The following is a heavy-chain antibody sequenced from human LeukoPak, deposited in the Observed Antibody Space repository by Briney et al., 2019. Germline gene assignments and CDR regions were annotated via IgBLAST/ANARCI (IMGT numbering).Heavy chain of an antibody. V-gene: IGHV4-59*01. CDR1: GGSISSYY. CDR2: TYYSGST. J-gene: IGHJ6*02. D-gene: IGHD3-9*01. Sequence: PSETLSLTCTVSGGSISSYYWSWIRQPPGKGLEWIGYTYYSGSTNYNPSLKSRVTISVDTSKNQFSLKLSSVTAADTAVYYCARVHYDILTGYSYMDVWGQGTTVTVSS. CDR3: ARVHYDILTGYSYMDV.